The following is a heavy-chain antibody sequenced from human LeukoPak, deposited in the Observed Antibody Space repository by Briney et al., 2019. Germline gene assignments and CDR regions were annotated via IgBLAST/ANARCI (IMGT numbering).Heavy chain of an antibody. D-gene: IGHD4-17*01. Sequence: SETLSLTCTVSGGSISSGGYYWSWIRQHPGKRLEWIGYIYYSGSTYYNPSLKSRVTISVDTSKNQFSLKLSSVTAADTAVYYCARATVTGAFDYWGQGTLVTVSS. CDR1: GGSISSGGYY. CDR2: IYYSGST. CDR3: ARATVTGAFDY. V-gene: IGHV4-31*03. J-gene: IGHJ4*02.